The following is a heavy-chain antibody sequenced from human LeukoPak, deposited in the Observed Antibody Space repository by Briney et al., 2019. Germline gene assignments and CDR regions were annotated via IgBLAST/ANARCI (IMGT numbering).Heavy chain of an antibody. Sequence: GGSLRLSCAASGFTFSSYGMYWVRQAPGKGLEWVAVISYDGPNKYYADSVKGRFTISRDNSKSTLYLQMNSLRAEDTAVYYCAKGRYKYGFHAFDIWGQGTMVTVSS. V-gene: IGHV3-30*18. CDR2: ISYDGPNK. CDR3: AKGRYKYGFHAFDI. CDR1: GFTFSSYG. D-gene: IGHD5-18*01. J-gene: IGHJ3*02.